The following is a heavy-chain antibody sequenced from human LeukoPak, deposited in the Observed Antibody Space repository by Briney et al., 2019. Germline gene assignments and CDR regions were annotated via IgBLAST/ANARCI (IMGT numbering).Heavy chain of an antibody. Sequence: PGGSLRLSCAASGFTFSNAWMSWIRQAPGKGLEWVGRIKSKTDGGTTDYAAPVQGRFTISRDDSKNTLYLQMNSLKTGNPAVSSCTTRHLWFGELSHDYYFDYWGQRTLVTASS. J-gene: IGHJ4*02. CDR3: TTRHLWFGELSHDYYFDY. V-gene: IGHV3-15*01. CDR2: IKSKTDGGTT. D-gene: IGHD3-10*01. CDR1: GFTFSNAW.